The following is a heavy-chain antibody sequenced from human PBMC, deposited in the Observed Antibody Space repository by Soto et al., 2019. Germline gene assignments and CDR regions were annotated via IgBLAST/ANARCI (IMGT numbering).Heavy chain of an antibody. CDR1: GGSIRSYY. J-gene: IGHJ4*02. CDR3: ARTLLPSYSSGWFFDY. V-gene: IGHV4-59*01. D-gene: IGHD6-19*01. Sequence: LSLTCTVSGGSIRSYYWSWIRQPPGKGLEWIGYIYYSGSTNYNPSLKSRVTISVDTSKNQFSLKLSSVTAADTAVYYCARTLLPSYSSGWFFDYWGQGTLVTVSS. CDR2: IYYSGST.